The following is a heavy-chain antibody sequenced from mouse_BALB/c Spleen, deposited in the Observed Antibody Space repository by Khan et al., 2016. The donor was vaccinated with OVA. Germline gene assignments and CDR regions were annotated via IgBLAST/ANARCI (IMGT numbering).Heavy chain of an antibody. D-gene: IGHD2-3*01. CDR1: GFTFTDYV. CDR2: IYPGSGST. J-gene: IGHJ3*01. Sequence: QVQLQQSGPELVKPGASVKMSCKASGFTFTDYVINWVKQRTGQGLEWIGDIYPGSGSTYYNEKFKGKAKLTADKSSNTASMQLSSLTFEDSAVYCCARGGYSVFAYWGQGTLVTVSA. V-gene: IGHV1-77*01. CDR3: ARGGYSVFAY.